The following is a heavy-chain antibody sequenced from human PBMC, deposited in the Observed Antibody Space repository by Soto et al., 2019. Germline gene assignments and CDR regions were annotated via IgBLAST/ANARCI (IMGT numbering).Heavy chain of an antibody. CDR1: GFTFSGSA. V-gene: IGHV3-73*01. Sequence: GGSLRLSCAASGFTFSGSAMHWARQASGKGLEWVGRIRSKANSYATAYAASVKGRFTISRDDSKNTAYLQMNSLKTEDTAVYYCTIIVVVEAATRDYWGQGTLVTV. J-gene: IGHJ4*02. CDR3: TIIVVVEAATRDY. D-gene: IGHD2-15*01. CDR2: IRSKANSYAT.